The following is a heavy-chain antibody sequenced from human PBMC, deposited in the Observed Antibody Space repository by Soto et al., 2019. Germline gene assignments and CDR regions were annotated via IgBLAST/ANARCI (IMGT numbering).Heavy chain of an antibody. CDR3: AKDLRSSSRPRAGFDY. CDR2: ISAYNGNT. V-gene: IGHV1-18*01. Sequence: ASVKVSCKASGYTFTSYGISWVRQAPGQGLEWMGWISAYNGNTNYAQKLQGRVTMTTDTSTSTAYMELRSLRAEDTAVYYCAKDLRSSSRPRAGFDYWGQGTLVTVSS. J-gene: IGHJ4*02. CDR1: GYTFTSYG. D-gene: IGHD6-13*01.